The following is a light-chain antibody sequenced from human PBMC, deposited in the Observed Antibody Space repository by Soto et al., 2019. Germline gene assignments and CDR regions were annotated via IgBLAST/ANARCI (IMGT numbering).Light chain of an antibody. V-gene: IGLV1-44*01. CDR1: SSNIGSNT. CDR2: SNT. CDR3: SVWVDSLNGCV. Sequence: QPVLTQPPSVSETPGQRVTISCSGSSSNIGSNTVNWYRQLPETAPKLLIYSNTQRPSGVPDRFSGSKSGTSASLAISGLQSEDEADYYCSVWVDSLNGCVFGTGTKLTVL. J-gene: IGLJ1*01.